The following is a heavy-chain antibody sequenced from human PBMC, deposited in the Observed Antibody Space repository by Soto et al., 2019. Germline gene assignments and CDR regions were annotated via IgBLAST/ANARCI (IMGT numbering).Heavy chain of an antibody. CDR1: GFTFDDYA. CDR2: ISWNSGSI. D-gene: IGHD3-16*01. V-gene: IGHV3-9*01. CDR3: ARGRIYYYYYGMDV. Sequence: EVQLVESGGGVVQPGRSLRLSCAASGFTFDDYAMHWVRQAPGKGLEWVAGISWNSGSIGYADAVKGRFTISRDNAKNSLYLQMNSLRAEDTALSYCARGRIYYYYYGMDVWGQGTTVTVSS. J-gene: IGHJ6*02.